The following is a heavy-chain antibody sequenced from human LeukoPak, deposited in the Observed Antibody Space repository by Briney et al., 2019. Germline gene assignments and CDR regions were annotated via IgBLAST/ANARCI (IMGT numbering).Heavy chain of an antibody. D-gene: IGHD6-19*01. Sequence: PGGSLRLSCAASGFTFSSYSMNWVRQAPGKGLEWVSSISSSSYIYYADSVKGRFTISRDNAKNSLYLQMNSLRAEDTAVYYCARDSGIAVAGTRWGQGTLVTVSS. CDR3: ARDSGIAVAGTR. J-gene: IGHJ4*02. CDR2: ISSSSYI. CDR1: GFTFSSYS. V-gene: IGHV3-21*01.